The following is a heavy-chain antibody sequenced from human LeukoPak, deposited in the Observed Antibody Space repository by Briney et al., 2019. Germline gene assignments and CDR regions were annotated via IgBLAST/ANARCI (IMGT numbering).Heavy chain of an antibody. CDR1: GGSISSGGYY. D-gene: IGHD2-8*02. CDR2: IYYSGST. CDR3: ARVSGLVVYACVDY. V-gene: IGHV4-31*03. Sequence: SETLSLTCTVSGGSISSGGYYWSWIRQHPGKGLEWIGYIYYSGSTYYNPSLKSRVTISVDTSKNQFSLKLSSVTAADTAVYYCARVSGLVVYACVDYWGQGTLVTVS. J-gene: IGHJ4*02.